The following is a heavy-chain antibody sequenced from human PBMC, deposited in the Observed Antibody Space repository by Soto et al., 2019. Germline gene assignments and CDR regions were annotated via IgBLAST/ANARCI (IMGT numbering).Heavy chain of an antibody. Sequence: GGSLRLSCAASGFTFSSYGMHWVRQAPGKGLEWVAIIWYDGSNKYYADSVKGRFTISRDNSKNTLYLQMSSLRAEDTAVYYCARDSLTYYDFWSGSHFDYWGQGTLVTVSS. CDR2: IWYDGSNK. CDR3: ARDSLTYYDFWSGSHFDY. J-gene: IGHJ4*02. CDR1: GFTFSSYG. V-gene: IGHV3-33*01. D-gene: IGHD3-3*01.